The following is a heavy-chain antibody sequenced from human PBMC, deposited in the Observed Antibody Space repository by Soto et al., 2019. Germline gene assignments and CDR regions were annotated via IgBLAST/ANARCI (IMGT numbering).Heavy chain of an antibody. Sequence: ASVKVSCKASGYTFTSYAMHWVRQAPGQRLEWIGKIDAGNGNTNYAQKLQGRVTMTTDTSTSTAYMELRSLRSDDTAVYYCARDVQLERTFDYWGQGTLVTVSS. V-gene: IGHV1-3*01. CDR1: GYTFTSYA. J-gene: IGHJ4*02. CDR3: ARDVQLERTFDY. CDR2: IDAGNGNT. D-gene: IGHD1-1*01.